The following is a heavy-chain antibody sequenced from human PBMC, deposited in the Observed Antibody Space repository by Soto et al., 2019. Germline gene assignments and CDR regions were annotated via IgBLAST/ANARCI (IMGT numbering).Heavy chain of an antibody. Sequence: GASVKVSCKASGGTFSSYAISWVRQAPGQGLEWMGGIIPIFGTANYAQKFQGRVTITADESTSTAYMELSSLRSEDTAVYYCARDLGYYDSSGYYGYWGQGTLVTVSS. CDR2: IIPIFGTA. D-gene: IGHD3-22*01. CDR1: GGTFSSYA. V-gene: IGHV1-69*13. CDR3: ARDLGYYDSSGYYGY. J-gene: IGHJ4*02.